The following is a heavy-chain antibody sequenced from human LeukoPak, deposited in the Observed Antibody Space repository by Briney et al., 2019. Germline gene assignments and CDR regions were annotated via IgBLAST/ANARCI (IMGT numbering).Heavy chain of an antibody. J-gene: IGHJ4*02. V-gene: IGHV4-38-2*01. D-gene: IGHD5-12*01. Sequence: PSETLSLTCAVSGYSISSGYYWGWIRRPPGKGLEWIGSIYHSGSTYYNPSLKSRVTISVDTSKNQFSLKLSSVTAADTAVYYCARYIVATITTYYFDYWGQGTLVTVSS. CDR1: GYSISSGYY. CDR3: ARYIVATITTYYFDY. CDR2: IYHSGST.